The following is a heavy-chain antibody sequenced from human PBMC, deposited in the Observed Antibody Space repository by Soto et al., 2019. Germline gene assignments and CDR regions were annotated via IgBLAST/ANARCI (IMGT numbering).Heavy chain of an antibody. CDR1: TFTLTTYN. CDR3: ARETTKWFDP. D-gene: IGHD1-1*01. J-gene: IGHJ5*02. V-gene: IGHV3-21*01. Sequence: EVQLVESGGGLVKPGGSLRLSCAASTFTLTTYNMYWVRQAPGKGLEWVASISSTTSYIHYADSMKGRFTISRDNARNSLYLQMNSLRAEDTAVYYCARETTKWFDPWGQGTLVTVSS. CDR2: ISSTTSYI.